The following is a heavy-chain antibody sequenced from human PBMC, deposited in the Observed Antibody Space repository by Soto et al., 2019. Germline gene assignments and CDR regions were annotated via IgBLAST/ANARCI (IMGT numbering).Heavy chain of an antibody. D-gene: IGHD4-17*01. CDR1: GFTVSSHY. J-gene: IGHJ3*01. Sequence: EVQLVETGGGLIQPWGSLRLSCAASGFTVSSHYMSWVRQTHGKGLEWVSILYASDSTFYADSVEGRFTISRDNSKNTVYLQLNSLKAKETAVYYCATPVTRLIAFDAWGQGTMVTVS. V-gene: IGHV3-53*02. CDR3: ATPVTRLIAFDA. CDR2: LYASDST.